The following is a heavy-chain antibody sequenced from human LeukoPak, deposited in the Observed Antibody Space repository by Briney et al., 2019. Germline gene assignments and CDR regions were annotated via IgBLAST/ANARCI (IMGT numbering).Heavy chain of an antibody. CDR3: ARHFRPGYYGSGSYPYYFDY. CDR2: INHSGST. CDR1: GGSFSGYY. V-gene: IGHV4-34*01. J-gene: IGHJ4*02. Sequence: PSETLSLTCAVYGGSFSGYYWSWIRQPPGKGLEWIGEINHSGSTNYNPSLKSRVTISVDTSKNQFSLKLSSVTAADTAVYYCARHFRPGYYGSGSYPYYFDYWGQGTLVTVSS. D-gene: IGHD3-10*01.